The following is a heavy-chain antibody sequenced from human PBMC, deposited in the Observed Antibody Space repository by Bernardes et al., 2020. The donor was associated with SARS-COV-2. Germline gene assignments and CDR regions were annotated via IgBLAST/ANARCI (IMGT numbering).Heavy chain of an antibody. V-gene: IGHV4-34*01. Sequence: PETLSLTCAVYGGSFSGYYWSWIRQPPGKGLEWIGEINHSGSTNYNPSLKSRVTISVDTSKNQFSLKLSSVTAADTAVYYCARGLDGFIGDYWGQGTLVTVSS. CDR2: INHSGST. CDR1: GGSFSGYY. D-gene: IGHD3-10*01. CDR3: ARGLDGFIGDY. J-gene: IGHJ4*02.